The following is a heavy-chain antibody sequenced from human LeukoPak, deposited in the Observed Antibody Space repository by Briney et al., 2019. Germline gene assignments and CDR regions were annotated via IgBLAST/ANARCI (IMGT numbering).Heavy chain of an antibody. Sequence: ASVKVSCKASGGTFSSYAISWVRQAPGQGLERMGWISAYNGNTNYAQKLQGRVTMTTDTSTSTAYMELRSLRSDDTAVYYCAKAVAGVYYYGMDVWGQGTTVTVSS. CDR3: AKAVAGVYYYGMDV. CDR2: ISAYNGNT. CDR1: GGTFSSYA. J-gene: IGHJ6*02. V-gene: IGHV1-18*01. D-gene: IGHD6-19*01.